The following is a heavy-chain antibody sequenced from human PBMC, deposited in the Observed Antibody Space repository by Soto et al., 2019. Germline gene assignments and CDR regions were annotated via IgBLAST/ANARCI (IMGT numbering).Heavy chain of an antibody. CDR3: ASEGLSINWSDP. D-gene: IGHD3-16*02. V-gene: IGHV4-30-2*03. CDR1: GGSISSGGYS. CDR2: IYYSGST. J-gene: IGHJ5*02. Sequence: SETLSLTCAVSGGSISSGGYSWSWVRQPPGKGLEWIGYIYYSGSTYYNPSLKSRVTISVDTSKNQFSLKLRSVTAADTAVYYCASEGLSINWSDPWGQGTLVTVSS.